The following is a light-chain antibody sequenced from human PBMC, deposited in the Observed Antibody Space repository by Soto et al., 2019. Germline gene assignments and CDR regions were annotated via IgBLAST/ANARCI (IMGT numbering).Light chain of an antibody. V-gene: IGKV3-15*01. J-gene: IGKJ1*01. CDR2: VAS. CDR1: QSVDSN. Sequence: KLIRKSPATLSVAPGGRGTLSCGARQSVDSNLAWYQQKPGQAPRLLIYVASTRATGISARFSGTGSGTEFPLPSCSLQCADFGFYSGALDHNWWTFGQGTKVDNK. CDR3: ALDHNWWT.